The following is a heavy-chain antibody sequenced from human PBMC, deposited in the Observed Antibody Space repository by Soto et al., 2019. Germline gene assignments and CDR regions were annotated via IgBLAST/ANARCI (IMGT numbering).Heavy chain of an antibody. CDR1: GGSFSGYY. Sequence: QVQLQQWGAGLLKPSETLSLTCAVYGGSFSGYYWSWIRQPPGKGLEWIGEINHSGSTNYNPSLKSRVTISVDTSKNHFSLKLSSVTAADTAVYYCARGIVGATKAYYFDYWGQGTLVTVSS. CDR3: ARGIVGATKAYYFDY. J-gene: IGHJ4*02. V-gene: IGHV4-34*01. D-gene: IGHD1-26*01. CDR2: INHSGST.